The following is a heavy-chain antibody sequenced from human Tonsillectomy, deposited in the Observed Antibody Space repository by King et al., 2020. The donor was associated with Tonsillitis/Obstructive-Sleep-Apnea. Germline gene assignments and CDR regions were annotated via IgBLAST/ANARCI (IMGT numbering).Heavy chain of an antibody. J-gene: IGHJ3*02. CDR2: INWNGGST. Sequence: VQLVESGGGVVRPGGSLRLSCAASGFTFDDYGMSWVRQAPGKGLEWVSGINWNGGSTGYADSVKGRFTISRDNAKNSLYLQMNSLRAEEPALYYCARDGIFGVVLDAFDIWGQGTMVTVSS. CDR3: ARDGIFGVVLDAFDI. D-gene: IGHD3-3*02. CDR1: GFTFDDYG. V-gene: IGHV3-20*04.